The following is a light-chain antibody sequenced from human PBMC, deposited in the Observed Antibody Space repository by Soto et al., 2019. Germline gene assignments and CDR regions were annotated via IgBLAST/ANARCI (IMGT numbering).Light chain of an antibody. Sequence: VLTQPPSVSGAPGQRVTISCTGSSSNIGAGYDVHWYQQFPGTAPKLLIYGNSNRPSGVPDRFSGSKSGTSASLAITGLQAEDEADYYCQSYDSSLSGYVFGTGTKVTVL. J-gene: IGLJ1*01. CDR1: SSNIGAGYD. V-gene: IGLV1-40*01. CDR3: QSYDSSLSGYV. CDR2: GNS.